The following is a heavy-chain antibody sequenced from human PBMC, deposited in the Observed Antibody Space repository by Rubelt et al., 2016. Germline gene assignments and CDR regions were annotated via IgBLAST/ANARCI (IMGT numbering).Heavy chain of an antibody. CDR2: ISAYNGNT. CDR1: GYTFTSYG. J-gene: IGHJ3*02. D-gene: IGHD4-11*01. Sequence: QVQLVQSGAEVKKPGASVEVSCKASGYTFTSYGISWVRQAPGQGLEWRGWISAYNGNTTYAQKLQGRVTMTTDTSTSTAYMELRRLRSDDTAVYYCARGARRYSMDPRNAFDIWGQGTMVTVSS. V-gene: IGHV1-18*01. CDR3: ARGARRYSMDPRNAFDI.